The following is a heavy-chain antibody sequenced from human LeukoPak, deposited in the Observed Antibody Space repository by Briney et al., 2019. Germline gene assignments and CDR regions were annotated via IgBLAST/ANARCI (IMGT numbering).Heavy chain of an antibody. CDR2: IYPVGNT. D-gene: IGHD1-7*01. CDR3: ARGGLELRPAYFDY. CDR1: GFTVSNNY. J-gene: IGHJ4*02. Sequence: GSLRLSCVASGFTVSNNYMAWVRQAPGKGLEWVSIIYPVGNTYYADSVKGRFTISRDNSRNTVDLQMNSLRAEDTAVYYCARGGLELRPAYFDYWGQGTLVTVSS. V-gene: IGHV3-53*01.